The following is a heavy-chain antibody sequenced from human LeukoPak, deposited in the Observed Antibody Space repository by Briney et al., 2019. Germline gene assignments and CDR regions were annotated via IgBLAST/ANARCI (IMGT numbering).Heavy chain of an antibody. V-gene: IGHV1-2*02. Sequence: ASVKVSCKASGYTFTSYDINWVRQATGQGLEWMGWINPNSGGTNYAQKFQGRVTMTRDMSISTAYMELSRLRSDDTAVYYCARGNSSSWSDYFDYWGQGTLVTVSS. CDR3: ARGNSSSWSDYFDY. D-gene: IGHD6-13*01. CDR2: INPNSGGT. CDR1: GYTFTSYD. J-gene: IGHJ4*02.